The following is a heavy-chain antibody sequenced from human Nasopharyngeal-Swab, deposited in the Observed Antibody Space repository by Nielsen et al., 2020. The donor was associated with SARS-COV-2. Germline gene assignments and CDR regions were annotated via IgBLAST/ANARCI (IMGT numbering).Heavy chain of an antibody. Sequence: WIHQPPGKGLEWASAISGSGGSTYYADSVKGRFTISRDNPKNTLYLQMNSLRAEDTAVYYCAKGKVVVVITPLGYWGQGTLVTVSS. CDR3: AKGKVVVVITPLGY. CDR2: ISGSGGST. D-gene: IGHD3-22*01. J-gene: IGHJ4*02. V-gene: IGHV3-23*01.